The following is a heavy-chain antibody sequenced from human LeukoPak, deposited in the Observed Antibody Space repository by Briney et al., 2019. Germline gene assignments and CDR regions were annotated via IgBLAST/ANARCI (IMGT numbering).Heavy chain of an antibody. CDR1: GFTFSSYA. D-gene: IGHD3-22*01. J-gene: IGHJ4*02. CDR2: ISGSGDNT. Sequence: GGSLRLSCAASGFTFSSYAMSGVRQAPGKGLEWVSAISGSGDNTYYADSVKGRFTISRDNSKNTLYLQMNSLRAEDTAVYYCAKAPYYYDSSGYFGFDYWGQGTLVTVSS. CDR3: AKAPYYYDSSGYFGFDY. V-gene: IGHV3-23*01.